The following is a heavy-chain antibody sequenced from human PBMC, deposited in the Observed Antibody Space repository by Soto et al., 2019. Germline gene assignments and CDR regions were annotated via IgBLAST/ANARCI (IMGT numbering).Heavy chain of an antibody. CDR1: GFTFSIYW. J-gene: IGHJ4*02. V-gene: IGHV3-74*01. Sequence: EVQLVESGGGLVQPGGSLRLSCAASGFTFSIYWMHWVRQVPGKGLVWVSRMNTDGSRTSYADSARGRFTISRDDAKSTLDLQMSKLRAEDTAVYYGARGDGDQYDGHGYLGRHWGQGTLVTVSS. CDR2: MNTDGSRT. CDR3: ARGDGDQYDGHGYLGRH. D-gene: IGHD5-18*01.